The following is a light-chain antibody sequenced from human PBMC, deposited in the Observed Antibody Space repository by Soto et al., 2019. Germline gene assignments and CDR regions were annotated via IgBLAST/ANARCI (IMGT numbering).Light chain of an antibody. CDR3: QQYDKWPGT. CDR2: ATS. CDR1: QSVSSK. Sequence: EIVMTQSPATLSVSPGERSTLSCRASQSVSSKLAWYQRKHGQAPRLLLYATSTRATGITARFIGSGSGTEFTLTISSIQSEDFALYFCQQYDKWPGTFGQGTQGGYQ. J-gene: IGKJ1*01. V-gene: IGKV3D-15*01.